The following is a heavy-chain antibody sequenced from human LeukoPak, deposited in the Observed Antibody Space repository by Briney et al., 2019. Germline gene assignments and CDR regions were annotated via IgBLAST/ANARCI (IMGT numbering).Heavy chain of an antibody. Sequence: SETLSLTCTVSGGSISSGGYYWSWIRQHPGKGLEWIGYIYYSGSTYYNPSLKSRVTISVDTSKNQFSLKLSSVTAADTAVYYCARWPLGYDSSGLDAFDIWGQGTMVTVSS. CDR2: IYYSGST. CDR1: GGSISSGGYY. J-gene: IGHJ3*02. V-gene: IGHV4-31*03. D-gene: IGHD3-22*01. CDR3: ARWPLGYDSSGLDAFDI.